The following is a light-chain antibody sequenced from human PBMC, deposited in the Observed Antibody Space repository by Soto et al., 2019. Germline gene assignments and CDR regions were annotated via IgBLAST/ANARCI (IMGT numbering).Light chain of an antibody. CDR2: DVT. CDR1: SSDVGNYNY. J-gene: IGLJ3*02. CDR3: CSYAGSYTGV. V-gene: IGLV2-11*01. Sequence: QSALTQPHSVSGSPGQSVTISCSGTSSDVGNYNYVSWYQHHPGKAPKLMIYDVTTRPSGVPDRFSGSKSGNTASLTISGLQAEGGADFYCCSYAGSYTGVFGGGTKLTVL.